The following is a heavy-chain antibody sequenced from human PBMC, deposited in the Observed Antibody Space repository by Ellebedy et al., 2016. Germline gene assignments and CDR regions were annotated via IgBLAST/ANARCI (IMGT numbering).Heavy chain of an antibody. Sequence: GESLKISCAASGFTFSSYSMNWVRQAPGKGLEWVSYISSSSSTIYYADSVKGRFTISRDNSKNTLYLQMNSLRAEDTAVYYCAKDGGYCSSTSCYRGGTYYYYYYMDVWGKGTTVTVSS. J-gene: IGHJ6*03. CDR2: ISSSSSTI. D-gene: IGHD2-2*01. CDR3: AKDGGYCSSTSCYRGGTYYYYYYMDV. CDR1: GFTFSSYS. V-gene: IGHV3-48*01.